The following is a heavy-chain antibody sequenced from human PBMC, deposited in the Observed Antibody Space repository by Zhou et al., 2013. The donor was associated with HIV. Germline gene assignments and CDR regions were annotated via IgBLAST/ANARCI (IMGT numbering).Heavy chain of an antibody. Sequence: QLQLMQSGAEVKKPGASVKVSCKASGYTFSGYYVYWVRQAPGQGLEWMGWINPKSGGSNYAQDFKGRLTMTRDTSITTVYMELKRLTSEDTAMYFCARSHKWLQLRYQGIFDYWGQGTLVTVSS. D-gene: IGHD5-12*01. V-gene: IGHV1-2*02. CDR2: INPKSGGS. CDR3: ARSHKWLQLRYQGIFDY. CDR1: GYTFSGYY. J-gene: IGHJ4*02.